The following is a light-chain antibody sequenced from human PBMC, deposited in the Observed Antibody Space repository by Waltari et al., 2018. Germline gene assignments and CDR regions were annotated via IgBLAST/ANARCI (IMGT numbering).Light chain of an antibody. J-gene: IGLJ2*01. V-gene: IGLV2-14*01. CDR2: EVS. Sequence: QSALTQPASVSGSPGQSITISCTGTSSDVGGYNYVSWYQQHPGKAPKLMIYEVSNRPSGVSKRFSGSKSGNTASLTISGLQAEDEADYYCSSYTSSSHVVFGGGTKLTVL. CDR1: SSDVGGYNY. CDR3: SSYTSSSHVV.